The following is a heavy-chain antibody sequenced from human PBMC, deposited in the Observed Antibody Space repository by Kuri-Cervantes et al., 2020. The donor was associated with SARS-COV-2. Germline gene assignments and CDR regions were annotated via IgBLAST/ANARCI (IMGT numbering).Heavy chain of an antibody. Sequence: GGSLRLSCAASGFTFDDYAMHWVRQAPGKGLEWVAFIQYDGSNKYYADTVKGRFTISRDNSKNTLYLQMNGLRAEDTAVYYCAKEPNTIFGVVWTVGSYYMDVWGKGTTVTVSS. J-gene: IGHJ6*03. CDR1: GFTFDDYA. D-gene: IGHD3-3*01. V-gene: IGHV3-30*02. CDR3: AKEPNTIFGVVWTVGSYYMDV. CDR2: IQYDGSNK.